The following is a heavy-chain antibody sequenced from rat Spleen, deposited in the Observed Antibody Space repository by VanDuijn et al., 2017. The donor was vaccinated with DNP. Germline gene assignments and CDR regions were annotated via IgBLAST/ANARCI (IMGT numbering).Heavy chain of an antibody. V-gene: IGHV2-1*01. CDR2: MRDDGDT. J-gene: IGHJ2*01. D-gene: IGHD5-1*01. CDR3: ARIGGANWGYYFDY. Sequence: QVQLKESGPGLVQPSQTLSLTCTVSGFSLTSNSVHWVRQAPGRGLEWMGRMRDDGDTSYNSAIKSRLSISRDTSKSQVLLKMNSLQTEDTAMYFCARIGGANWGYYFDYWGQGVMVTVSS. CDR1: GFSLTSNS.